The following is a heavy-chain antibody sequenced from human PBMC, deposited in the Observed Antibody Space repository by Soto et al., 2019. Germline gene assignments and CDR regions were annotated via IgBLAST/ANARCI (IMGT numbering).Heavy chain of an antibody. Sequence: SETLSLTCTVSGGSISSYYWSWIRLPPGKGLEWIGYIYYSGSTNYNPFPKSRVTMSVDMSKNQFSLTLSSVTAADTAVYYCARSYYDILTGYYNAEYFQHWGQGTLVTVSS. CDR3: ARSYYDILTGYYNAEYFQH. CDR2: IYYSGST. V-gene: IGHV4-59*01. J-gene: IGHJ1*01. CDR1: GGSISSYY. D-gene: IGHD3-9*01.